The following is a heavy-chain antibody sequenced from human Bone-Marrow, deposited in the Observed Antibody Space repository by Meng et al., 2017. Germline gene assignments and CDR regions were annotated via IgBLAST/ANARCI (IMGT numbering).Heavy chain of an antibody. J-gene: IGHJ6*02. CDR2: MNPNSGNT. CDR1: GYTFTSYD. Sequence: ASVKVFCKASGYTFTSYDINWVRQATGQGLEWMGWMNPNSGNTGYAQKFQGRVTITRNTSISTAYMELSSPRSEDTAVYYCARGGDVDRRYYYGMDVWGQGTTVTVSS. D-gene: IGHD1-14*01. CDR3: ARGGDVDRRYYYGMDV. V-gene: IGHV1-8*03.